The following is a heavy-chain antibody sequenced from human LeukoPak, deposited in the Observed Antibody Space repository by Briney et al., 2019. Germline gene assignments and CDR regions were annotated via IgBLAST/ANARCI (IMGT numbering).Heavy chain of an antibody. D-gene: IGHD2-15*01. CDR1: GYTFTSYG. CDR3: ARDGPDIVVVVAAPHPFDI. J-gene: IGHJ3*02. Sequence: ASVKVSCKASGYTFTSYGISWVRQAPGQGLEWMGWISVYNGNTNYAQKLQGRVTMTTDTSTSTAYMELRSLRSDDTAVYYCARDGPDIVVVVAAPHPFDIWGQGTMVTVSS. V-gene: IGHV1-18*01. CDR2: ISVYNGNT.